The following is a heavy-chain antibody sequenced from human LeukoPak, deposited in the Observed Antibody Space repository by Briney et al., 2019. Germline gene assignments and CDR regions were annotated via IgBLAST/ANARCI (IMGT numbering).Heavy chain of an antibody. V-gene: IGHV3-23*01. CDR1: GFTFSSYA. D-gene: IGHD5-18*01. J-gene: IGHJ4*02. CDR2: ARASGSAT. Sequence: GGSLRLSCAASGFTFSSYAMNWVRQTPGKGPEWVSTARASGSATYYADSVKGRFAISRDDSKSTLYLQMTNLRAEDTALYYCAKRYGNAWYQFDYWGRGTLVTVSS. CDR3: AKRYGNAWYQFDY.